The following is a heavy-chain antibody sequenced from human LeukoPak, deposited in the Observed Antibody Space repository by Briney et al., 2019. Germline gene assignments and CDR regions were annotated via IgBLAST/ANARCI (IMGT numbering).Heavy chain of an antibody. D-gene: IGHD6-25*01. Sequence: GGSLRLSCVASGFTFSDAWMSWVRQAPGKGLEWVGRIKSKIDGGTIDYGAPVKGRFTILRDDSRNTLYLQMNSLKTEDTAVYYCTTRRQDGCWGQGTLVTVS. CDR2: IKSKIDGGTI. J-gene: IGHJ4*02. CDR3: TTRRQDGC. CDR1: GFTFSDAW. V-gene: IGHV3-15*01.